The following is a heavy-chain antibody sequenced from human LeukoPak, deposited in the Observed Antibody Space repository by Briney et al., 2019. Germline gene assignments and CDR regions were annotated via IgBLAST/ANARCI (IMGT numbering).Heavy chain of an antibody. CDR3: ARGLVGATMRYFDY. Sequence: GGSLRLSCAASGFTFNSYAMSWVRQAPGKGLEWVSGINWNGGSTGYADSVKGRFTISRDNAKNSLYLQMNSLRAEDTALYYCARGLVGATMRYFDYWGQGTLVTVSS. CDR2: INWNGGST. J-gene: IGHJ4*02. CDR1: GFTFNSYA. V-gene: IGHV3-20*04. D-gene: IGHD1-26*01.